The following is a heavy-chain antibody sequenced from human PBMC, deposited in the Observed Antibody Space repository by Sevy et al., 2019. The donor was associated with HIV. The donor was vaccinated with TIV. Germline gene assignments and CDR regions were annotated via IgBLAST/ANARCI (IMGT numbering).Heavy chain of an antibody. V-gene: IGHV3-53*01. CDR1: GFTFSSNY. J-gene: IGHJ6*02. CDR2: IFSVGST. CDR3: ARGMILEGSWCGMDV. D-gene: IGHD3-3*01. Sequence: GGSLRLSCAVSGFTFSSNYMTWVRQAPGKGLEWVSVIFSVGSTYSADSVKGRFTISRDNSRNTLSLQMNSLRAEDTAVYYCARGMILEGSWCGMDVWGQGTTVTVSS.